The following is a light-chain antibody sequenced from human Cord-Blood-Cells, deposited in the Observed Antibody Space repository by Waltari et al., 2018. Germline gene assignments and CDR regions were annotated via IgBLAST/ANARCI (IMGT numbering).Light chain of an antibody. Sequence: DIQMTQSPSSLSASVGESVTIPCRASQSISSYLNWYQQKPGKAPKLLIYAASSLQSGVPSRFRGSGSGTDFTLTISSLQPEDFATYYCQQSYSTPPTFGGGTKVEIK. CDR3: QQSYSTPPT. V-gene: IGKV1-39*01. CDR2: AAS. CDR1: QSISSY. J-gene: IGKJ4*01.